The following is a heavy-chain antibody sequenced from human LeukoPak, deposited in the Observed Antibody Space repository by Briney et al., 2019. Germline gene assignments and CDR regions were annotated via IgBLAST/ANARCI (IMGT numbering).Heavy chain of an antibody. J-gene: IGHJ4*02. CDR3: ARGASSGYYDY. V-gene: IGHV4-39*07. D-gene: IGHD3-22*01. CDR1: GGSISSGGYY. Sequence: SETLSLTCTVSGGSISSGGYYWSWIRQPPGKGLEWIGEINHSGSTNYNPSLKSRVTMSVDTSKNQFSLKLSSVTAADTAVYYCARGASSGYYDYWGQGTLVTVSS. CDR2: INHSGST.